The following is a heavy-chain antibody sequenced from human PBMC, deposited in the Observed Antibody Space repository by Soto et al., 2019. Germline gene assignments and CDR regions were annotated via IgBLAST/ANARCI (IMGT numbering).Heavy chain of an antibody. D-gene: IGHD3-16*01. CDR3: GSVKYYYMDV. V-gene: IGHV1-18*01. J-gene: IGHJ6*03. Sequence: QLQLEQSGGEVKKPGASMKVSCKASGDSLSYSGVTWVRQAPGQGLEWMGWVGAYSDDTRYSQKFRGRVTVSADTSTATAYMELRNLRSDDTATYYCGSVKYYYMDVWGTGTTVTVSS. CDR1: GDSLSYSG. CDR2: VGAYSDDT.